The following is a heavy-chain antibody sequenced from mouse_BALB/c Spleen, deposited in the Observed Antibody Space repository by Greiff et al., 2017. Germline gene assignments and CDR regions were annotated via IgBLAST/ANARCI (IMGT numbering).Heavy chain of an antibody. D-gene: IGHD3-1*01. Sequence: VQLVESGPDLVAPSQSLSITCTVSGFSLTSYGVHWVRQPPGKGLEWLVVIWSDGSTTYNSALKSRLSISKDNSKSQVFLKMNSLQTDDTAMYYCAIHPPGGSYAMDYWGQGTSVTVSS. CDR2: IWSDGST. J-gene: IGHJ4*01. CDR1: GFSLTSYG. V-gene: IGHV2-6-2*01. CDR3: AIHPPGGSYAMDY.